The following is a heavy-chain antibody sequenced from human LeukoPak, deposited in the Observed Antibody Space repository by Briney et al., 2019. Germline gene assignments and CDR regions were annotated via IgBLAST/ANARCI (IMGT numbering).Heavy chain of an antibody. J-gene: IGHJ4*02. V-gene: IGHV3-9*01. CDR1: GFTFDDCA. CDR2: ISWNSGSI. D-gene: IGHD2-2*01. Sequence: SGGSLRLSCAASGFTFDDCAMHWVRQAPGKGLEWVSGISWNSGSIGYADSVKGRFTISRDNAKNSLYLQMNSLRAEDTALYYCAKGGCTNTRCYVADYWGQGTLVTVSS. CDR3: AKGGCTNTRCYVADY.